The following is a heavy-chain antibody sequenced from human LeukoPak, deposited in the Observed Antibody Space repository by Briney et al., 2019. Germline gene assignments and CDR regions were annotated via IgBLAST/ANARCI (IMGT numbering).Heavy chain of an antibody. CDR2: ISGSGGST. Sequence: PGGSLRLSCAASGFTFSSYAMSWVRQAPGKGLEWVSAISGSGGSTYYADSVKGRFTISRDNSKNTLYLQMNSLRAEDTAVYYCARVDRYSSGWYAGAFDIWGQGTMVTVSS. D-gene: IGHD6-19*01. CDR3: ARVDRYSSGWYAGAFDI. CDR1: GFTFSSYA. V-gene: IGHV3-23*01. J-gene: IGHJ3*02.